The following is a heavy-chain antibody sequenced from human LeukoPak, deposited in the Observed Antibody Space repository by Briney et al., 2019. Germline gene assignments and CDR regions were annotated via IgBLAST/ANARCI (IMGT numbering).Heavy chain of an antibody. D-gene: IGHD3-10*01. CDR1: GFTCSSYA. Sequence: GGSLRLSCAPSGFTCSSYAMSCFRQAPGKGLEWVSALSGSGGSTYYADSVKGRFTISRDNSKNTLYLQMNSLRAEDTAVYYCAKGDRGSYGLFDYWGQGTLVTASS. CDR2: LSGSGGST. V-gene: IGHV3-23*01. J-gene: IGHJ4*02. CDR3: AKGDRGSYGLFDY.